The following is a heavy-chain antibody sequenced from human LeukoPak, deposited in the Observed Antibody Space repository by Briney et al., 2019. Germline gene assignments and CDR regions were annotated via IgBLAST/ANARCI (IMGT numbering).Heavy chain of an antibody. CDR3: ARQYSSGWYWNY. V-gene: IGHV2-70*11. Sequence: SGPTLVNPTQILTLTCTFSGFSLSTSGMCVSWIRQPPGKALEWLARINWDDDKYYSTSLKTRLTISKDTSKNQVVLTMTNMDPVDTATYYCARQYSSGWYWNYWGQGTLVTVSS. CDR2: INWDDDK. CDR1: GFSLSTSGMC. D-gene: IGHD6-13*01. J-gene: IGHJ4*02.